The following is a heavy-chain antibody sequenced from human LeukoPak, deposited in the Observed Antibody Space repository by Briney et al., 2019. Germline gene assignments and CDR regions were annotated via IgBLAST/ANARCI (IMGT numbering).Heavy chain of an antibody. Sequence: SETPSLTCTVSGDSISSGSYYWSWIRQPAGEGLEWIGRIYTSGSTSYNPYLQSRVPISVDTSKNQFCLKLSSVTAADTAVYYCARDLSAVIVGAIQDGFDPWGEGTLVTVSS. V-gene: IGHV4-61*02. D-gene: IGHD1-26*01. CDR3: ARDLSAVIVGAIQDGFDP. CDR2: IYTSGST. J-gene: IGHJ5*02. CDR1: GDSISSGSYY.